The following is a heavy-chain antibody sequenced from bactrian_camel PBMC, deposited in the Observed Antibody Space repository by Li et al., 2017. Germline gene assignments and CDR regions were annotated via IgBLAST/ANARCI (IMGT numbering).Heavy chain of an antibody. V-gene: IGHV3S9*01. CDR1: GDTISRYC. CDR2: IESDGST. CDR3: ATQGGVGYLPSGFT. D-gene: IGHD5*01. J-gene: IGHJ6*01. Sequence: VQLVESGGGSVQVGGSLRLSCVASGDTISRYCMGWFRQIPDKEREGVAGIESDGSTSYADSVKGRFTISRDRAKNTVDLQMNNVALEDTGRYYCATQGGVGYLPSGFTWGQGTQVTVS.